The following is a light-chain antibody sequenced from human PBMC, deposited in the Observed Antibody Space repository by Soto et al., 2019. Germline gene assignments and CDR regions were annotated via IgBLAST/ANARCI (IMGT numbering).Light chain of an antibody. CDR3: QQRSNWPPRFT. CDR2: DVS. J-gene: IGKJ3*01. CDR1: QSVSGY. V-gene: IGKV3-11*01. Sequence: EIVLTQSPATLSLSPGERATLSCRASQSVSGYLAWYQQRPGQAPRLLIYDVSNRATGIPARFSGSGSGTDFTLTISSLEPDDFAVYYCQQRSNWPPRFTFRPETKVDIK.